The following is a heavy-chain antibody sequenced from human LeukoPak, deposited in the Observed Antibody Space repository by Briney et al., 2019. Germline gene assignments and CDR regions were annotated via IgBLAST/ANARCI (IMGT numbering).Heavy chain of an antibody. CDR2: MNPNSGNT. Sequence: GASVTVSCKASGYTFTSYDINWVRQAAGQGLEWMGWMNPNSGNTGYAQKFQGRVTMTRNTSISTAYMELSSLRSEDTAVYYCAISDSGAAREDWGQGTLVTVSS. J-gene: IGHJ4*02. CDR3: AISDSGAARED. CDR1: GYTFTSYD. V-gene: IGHV1-8*01. D-gene: IGHD1-26*01.